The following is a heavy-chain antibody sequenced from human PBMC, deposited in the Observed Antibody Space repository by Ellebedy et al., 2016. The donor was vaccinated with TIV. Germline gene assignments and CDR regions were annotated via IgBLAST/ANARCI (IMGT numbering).Heavy chain of an antibody. CDR1: GYTFTGYY. J-gene: IGHJ5*02. CDR2: NNPKSGAT. Sequence: AASVQVSCKASGYTFTGYYIHWVRQAPGQGLEWMGWNNPKSGATNYAQNFLARVTMTRDTSISTVYMELTRLGSDDTAVYYGARGAANVAFGELYDWFHPWGQGSLVTVSS. D-gene: IGHD3-10*01. V-gene: IGHV1-2*02. CDR3: ARGAANVAFGELYDWFHP.